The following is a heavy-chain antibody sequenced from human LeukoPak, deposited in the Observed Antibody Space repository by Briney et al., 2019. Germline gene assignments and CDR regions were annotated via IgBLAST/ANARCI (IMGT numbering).Heavy chain of an antibody. CDR3: ARAEKYDFWRPPDY. J-gene: IGHJ4*02. Sequence: GGSLRLSCAASGFTFSSYSMNWVRQAPGKGLEWVSSISSYKHYAESVRGRFTISRDNAKKSLYLQMNSLRVEDTATYYCARAEKYDFWRPPDYWGQGTLVTVSS. V-gene: IGHV3-21*01. CDR2: ISSYK. CDR1: GFTFSSYS. D-gene: IGHD3-3*01.